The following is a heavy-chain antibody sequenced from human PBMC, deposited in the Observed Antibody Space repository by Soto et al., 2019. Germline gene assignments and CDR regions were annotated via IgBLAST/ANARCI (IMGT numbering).Heavy chain of an antibody. Sequence: PGGSLRLSCEASGFTFSDFFMTWIRQTPGKGLEWVSYISGSDNTIYYADSVKGRFTISRDNAKNSLHLQMSSLRAEDTAVYYCARGYNTYDYWGQGTLVTVSS. CDR2: ISGSDNTI. J-gene: IGHJ4*02. V-gene: IGHV3-11*01. CDR3: ARGYNTYDY. CDR1: GFTFSDFF. D-gene: IGHD1-20*01.